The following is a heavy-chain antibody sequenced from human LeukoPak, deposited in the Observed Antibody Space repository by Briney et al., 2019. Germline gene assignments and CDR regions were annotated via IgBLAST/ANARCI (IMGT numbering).Heavy chain of an antibody. Sequence: SETLSLTCTVSGGSISSYYWSWTRQPPGKGLEWIGYIYYSGSTNYNPSLKSRVTISVDTSENQFSLKLSSVTAADTAVYYCARLRLVDAFDIWGQGTMVTVSS. D-gene: IGHD2-2*01. CDR3: ARLRLVDAFDI. CDR1: GGSISSYY. V-gene: IGHV4-59*08. CDR2: IYYSGST. J-gene: IGHJ3*02.